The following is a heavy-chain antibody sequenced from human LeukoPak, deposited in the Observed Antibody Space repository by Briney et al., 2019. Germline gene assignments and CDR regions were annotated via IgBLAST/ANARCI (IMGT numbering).Heavy chain of an antibody. Sequence: SETLSLTCAVYGGSFSGYYWSWIRQPPGKGLEWIGEINHSGSTNYNPSLKSRVTISVDTSKNQFSLKLSSVTAADTAVYYCARGPNPLKAVTAIGYGMDVWGQGTTGTVSS. J-gene: IGHJ6*02. CDR1: GGSFSGYY. CDR3: ARGPNPLKAVTAIGYGMDV. D-gene: IGHD2-21*02. V-gene: IGHV4-34*01. CDR2: INHSGST.